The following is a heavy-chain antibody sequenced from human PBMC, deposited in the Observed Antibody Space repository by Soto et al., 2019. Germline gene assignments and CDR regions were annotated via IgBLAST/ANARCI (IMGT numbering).Heavy chain of an antibody. CDR3: ARAVRGVISFDY. CDR2: INAGNGNT. J-gene: IGHJ4*02. CDR1: GYTFTSYA. D-gene: IGHD3-10*01. Sequence: ASVKVSCKASGYTFTSYAMHWVRQAPGQRLEWTGWINAGNGNTKYSQKFQGRVTITRDTSASTAYMELSSLRSEDTAVYYCARAVRGVISFDYWGQGTLVTVSS. V-gene: IGHV1-3*01.